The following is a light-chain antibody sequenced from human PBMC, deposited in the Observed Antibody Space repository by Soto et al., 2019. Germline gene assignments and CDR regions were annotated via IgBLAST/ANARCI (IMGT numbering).Light chain of an antibody. CDR2: GAS. CDR3: QQRSSWPPIT. CDR1: QTVSSNY. V-gene: IGKV3D-20*02. J-gene: IGKJ5*01. Sequence: EIILTQSPDTLSLSPGERATLSCRASQTVSSNYLAWCQQRPGQAPRLLIYGASTRATGLPARFSGSGSGTDFTLTISSLEPEDFAVYYCQQRSSWPPITFGQGTRLEIK.